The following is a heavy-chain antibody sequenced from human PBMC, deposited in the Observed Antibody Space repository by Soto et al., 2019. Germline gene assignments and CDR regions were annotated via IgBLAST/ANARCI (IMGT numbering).Heavy chain of an antibody. Sequence: QVQLVESGGGVVQPGRSLRLSCAASGFTFSSYGRHWVRQAPGKGLEWVAVISYDGSNKYYADSVKGRFTISRDNSKNTLYLQMNSLRAEDTAVYYCAKDFTDPGYFDYWGQGTLVTVSS. CDR3: AKDFTDPGYFDY. V-gene: IGHV3-30*18. CDR2: ISYDGSNK. J-gene: IGHJ4*02. D-gene: IGHD2-15*01. CDR1: GFTFSSYG.